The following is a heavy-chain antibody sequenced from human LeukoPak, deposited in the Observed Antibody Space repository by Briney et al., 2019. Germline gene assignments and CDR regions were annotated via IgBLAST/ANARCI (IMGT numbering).Heavy chain of an antibody. V-gene: IGHV3-23*01. CDR3: ARTEQWLVLWFDP. CDR2: ILHNGDST. J-gene: IGHJ5*02. Sequence: GGSLRLSCAASGFTCSTYVMSWVRQAPGKGLEWLSLILHNGDSTYYADSVKGRFTISRDSSKNTLYLQMNSLRAEDTAVYYCARTEQWLVLWFDPWGQGTLVTVSS. D-gene: IGHD6-19*01. CDR1: GFTCSTYV.